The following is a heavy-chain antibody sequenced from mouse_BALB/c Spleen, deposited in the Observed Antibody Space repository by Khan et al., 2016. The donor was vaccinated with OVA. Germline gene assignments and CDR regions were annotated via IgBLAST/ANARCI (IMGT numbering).Heavy chain of an antibody. CDR2: VNPNNGDT. D-gene: IGHD2-12*01. CDR1: GYSFTVYY. CDR3: SRVYDVFHY. V-gene: IGHV1-26*01. J-gene: IGHJ3*01. Sequence: VQLQQSGPDLVKPGASVKISCKASGYSFTVYYMTWVKQSHGKSPEWIGRVNPNNGDTNYNQNFKGKAILTVDKSSNTAYMELRSLTSEDSAVFYCSRVYDVFHYWGQGTLVTVSA.